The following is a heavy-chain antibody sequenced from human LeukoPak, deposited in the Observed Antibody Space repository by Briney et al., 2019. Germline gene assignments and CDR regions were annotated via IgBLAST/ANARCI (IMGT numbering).Heavy chain of an antibody. D-gene: IGHD4/OR15-4a*01. CDR3: ARVTIVAGTSYNWFDA. Sequence: GGSLRLSCAASGFTFSSYGMHWVRQAPGKGREWVSVIWYDRSNIHYADSPRGSFSISRDNSKNTLYLKMNSLRAADTAVYYCARVTIVAGTSYNWFDAWGQGTLVTVST. V-gene: IGHV3-33*01. CDR2: IWYDRSNI. J-gene: IGHJ5*02. CDR1: GFTFSSYG.